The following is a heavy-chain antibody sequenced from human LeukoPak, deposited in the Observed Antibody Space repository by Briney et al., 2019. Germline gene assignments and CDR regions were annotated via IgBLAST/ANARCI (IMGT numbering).Heavy chain of an antibody. D-gene: IGHD6-19*01. V-gene: IGHV3-23*01. J-gene: IGHJ5*02. CDR1: GFTFSSYA. CDR2: IDASGGST. CDR3: AKGSGSGWYGWFAP. Sequence: GGSLRLSCAASGFTFSSYAMHWVRQAPGKGLEWVSSIDASGGSTYYADSVKGRFTISRDNSKNTFFLQMNTLRAADTAVYYCAKGSGSGWYGWFAPWGQGTLVTVSS.